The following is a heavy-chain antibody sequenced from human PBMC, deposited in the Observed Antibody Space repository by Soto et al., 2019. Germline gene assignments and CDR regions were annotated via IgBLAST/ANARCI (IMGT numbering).Heavy chain of an antibody. CDR1: GFTVSNYG. J-gene: IGHJ4*01. CDR2: ISGSGTNT. CDR3: EKVEYELTTEVVIRNFDY. D-gene: IGHD3-22*01. V-gene: IGHV3-23*01. Sequence: DVQLLESGGGLAQPGGSLRLSCAASGFTVSNYGMTWVRQAPGKGLEWVSGISGSGTNTFYADDVKGRFAISRDNSKNTLYLQMNSLRADDTAVYYCEKVEYELTTEVVIRNFDYWGHGTLVTVSS.